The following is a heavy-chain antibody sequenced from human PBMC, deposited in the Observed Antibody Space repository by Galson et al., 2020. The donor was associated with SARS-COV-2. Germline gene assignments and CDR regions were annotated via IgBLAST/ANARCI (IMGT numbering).Heavy chain of an antibody. CDR2: ISHDGSNK. CDR1: GFTFSSYA. D-gene: IGHD3-22*01. CDR3: AREDYYDSSGSFDY. J-gene: IGHJ4*02. Sequence: RGSLRLSCAASGFTFSSYAMHWVRQAPAKGQAWVAVISHDGSNKYYADSAKGRFTISRDNSKNTLYLQMNSLRAEDTAVYYCAREDYYDSSGSFDYWGQGTLVTVSS. V-gene: IGHV3-30*01.